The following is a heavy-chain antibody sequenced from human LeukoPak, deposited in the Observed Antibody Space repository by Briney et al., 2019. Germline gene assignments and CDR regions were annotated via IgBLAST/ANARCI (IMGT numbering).Heavy chain of an antibody. CDR3: ARHGVVPTPKSPFDY. Sequence: SETLSLTCTVSGGSISSSGYYWGCIRQPPGKGLERIGSIYYSGSTYYNPSLKSRVTISVDTSKNQFSLKLTSVTAADSAVYYCARHGVVPTPKSPFDYWGQGTLVTVSS. J-gene: IGHJ4*02. CDR2: IYYSGST. V-gene: IGHV4-39*01. CDR1: GGSISSSGYY. D-gene: IGHD2-21*01.